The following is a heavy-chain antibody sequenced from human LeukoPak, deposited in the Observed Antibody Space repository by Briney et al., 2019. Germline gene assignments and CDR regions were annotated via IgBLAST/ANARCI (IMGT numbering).Heavy chain of an antibody. J-gene: IGHJ3*02. CDR2: INHSGST. Sequence: SETLSLTCAVYGGSFSGYYWSWIRQPPGKGLEWIGEINHSGSTNYNPSLKSRVTISVDTSKNQFSLKLSSVTAADTAVYYCAKDVERSITMIVVVIGAFDIWGQGTMVTVSS. V-gene: IGHV4-34*01. CDR3: AKDVERSITMIVVVIGAFDI. CDR1: GGSFSGYY. D-gene: IGHD3-22*01.